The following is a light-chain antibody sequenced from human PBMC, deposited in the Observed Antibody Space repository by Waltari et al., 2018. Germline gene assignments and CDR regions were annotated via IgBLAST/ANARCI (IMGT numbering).Light chain of an antibody. CDR1: SSDVGGYYY. CDR3: CSYADSYTAV. CDR2: DVT. J-gene: IGLJ3*02. Sequence: QSALTQPRSVSGSPGQSVTISCTGTSSDVGGYYYVSWYQQHPGKAPKIMLYDVTKRHSGVPGRFSGSKSGNTASLTISGLQAEDEADYYCCSYADSYTAVFGGGTTLTVL. V-gene: IGLV2-11*01.